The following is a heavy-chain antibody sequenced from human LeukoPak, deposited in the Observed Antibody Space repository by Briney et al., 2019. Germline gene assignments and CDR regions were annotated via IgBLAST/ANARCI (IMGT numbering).Heavy chain of an antibody. Sequence: GGSLRLSCAASGSTLSSNGMCWVRQAPGKGLEWVAFIPYDGRNTYYADSVKGRFTISRDNSKNTLYLQMNSLRAEDTAVYYCAKDPRIAVAGYYYYYYMDVWGKGTTVTVSS. J-gene: IGHJ6*03. CDR3: AKDPRIAVAGYYYYYYMDV. D-gene: IGHD6-19*01. V-gene: IGHV3-30*02. CDR2: IPYDGRNT. CDR1: GSTLSSNG.